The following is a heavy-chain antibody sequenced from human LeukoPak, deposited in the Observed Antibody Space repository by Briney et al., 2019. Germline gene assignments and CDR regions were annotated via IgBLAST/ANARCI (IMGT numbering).Heavy chain of an antibody. D-gene: IGHD5-18*01. Sequence: PGGSLRLSCAASGFTVSSNYMSWVRQAPGKGLEWVSVIYSGGSTYYADSVKGRFTISRDNSKNTLYLQMNSLRAEDTAVYYCARVGVDTAMAGDYWGQGTLVTVSS. J-gene: IGHJ4*02. CDR3: ARVGVDTAMAGDY. CDR1: GFTVSSNY. CDR2: IYSGGST. V-gene: IGHV3-66*01.